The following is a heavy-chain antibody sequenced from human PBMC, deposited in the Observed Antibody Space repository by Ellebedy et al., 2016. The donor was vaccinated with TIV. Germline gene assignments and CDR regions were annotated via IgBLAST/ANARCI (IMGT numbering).Heavy chain of an antibody. J-gene: IGHJ4*02. V-gene: IGHV6-1*01. CDR3: ARGQYSSFDN. CDR2: TYYRSKWYY. CDR1: GDTVSSNSVA. Sequence: SETLSLXCAISGDTVSSNSVAWNCIRQSPSRGLEWLGRTYYRSKWYYDYAVSVKSRITVNLDTSKNQLSLQLNSVTPEDTALYYCARGQYSSFDNWGQGILVTVSS. D-gene: IGHD2-15*01.